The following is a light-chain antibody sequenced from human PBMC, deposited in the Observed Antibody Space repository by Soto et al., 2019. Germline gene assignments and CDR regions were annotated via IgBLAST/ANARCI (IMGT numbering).Light chain of an antibody. J-gene: IGKJ5*01. CDR2: AAS. V-gene: IGKV1-39*01. Sequence: DIQVTQSPSSLSASVGDGATITCRASQSIASYLNWYQQKPGKAPKLLIYAASSLQSGVPSRFSGSGSGTDFTLTISSLQPEDFATYYCQQSYGTPPTFGQGTRLEI. CDR1: QSIASY. CDR3: QQSYGTPPT.